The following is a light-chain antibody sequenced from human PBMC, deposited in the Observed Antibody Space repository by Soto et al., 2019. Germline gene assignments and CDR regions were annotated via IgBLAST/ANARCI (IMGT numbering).Light chain of an antibody. CDR1: QSVANNY. V-gene: IGKV3-20*01. Sequence: VLTQSPGTLSLSPGERATFSCRASQSVANNYLAWYQQRPGQTPRLLIYGASRRATGIPDRFSGSGSGTDLTLTISRLEPEYLAVYYCQQYDVSASPLVTCGGGTKVEIK. CDR2: GAS. CDR3: QQYDVSASPLVT. J-gene: IGKJ4*01.